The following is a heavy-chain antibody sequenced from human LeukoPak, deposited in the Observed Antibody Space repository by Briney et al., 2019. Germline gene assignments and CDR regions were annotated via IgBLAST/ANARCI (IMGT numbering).Heavy chain of an antibody. CDR3: ARARRDRSWYIDDC. Sequence: GRSLRLSCAASGFTFSSYAMHWVRQAPGKGLEWVAVISYDGSNKYYADSVKGRFTISRDNAKNSLYLQMNSLRAEDTAVYYCARARRDRSWYIDDCWGQGTLVTVSS. CDR1: GFTFSSYA. V-gene: IGHV3-30*04. D-gene: IGHD6-13*01. CDR2: ISYDGSNK. J-gene: IGHJ4*02.